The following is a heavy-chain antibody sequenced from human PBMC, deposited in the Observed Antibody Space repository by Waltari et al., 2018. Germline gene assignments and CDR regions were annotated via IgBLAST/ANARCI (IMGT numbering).Heavy chain of an antibody. CDR1: GFTVSNNN. CDR3: ASRHLRYCNNNVCSKN. Sequence: EVQLVESGGGLVQPGGSLRLSCEASGFTVSNNNISWVRQAPGKGLEWVSLIYSGGKTYYADSVKGRFTISRDNSENTLYLQMNSLRAEDTAVYYCASRHLRYCNNNVCSKNWGQGTLVTVSS. CDR2: IYSGGKT. D-gene: IGHD2-8*01. V-gene: IGHV3-66*01. J-gene: IGHJ4*02.